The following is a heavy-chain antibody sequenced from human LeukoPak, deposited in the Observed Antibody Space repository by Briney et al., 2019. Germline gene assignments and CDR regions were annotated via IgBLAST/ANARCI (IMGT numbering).Heavy chain of an antibody. V-gene: IGHV3-23*01. CDR2: ISGSGGST. CDR1: GFTFSTYD. CDR3: ALTREYSYGYYDY. Sequence: PGGSLRLSCAASGFTFSTYDMSWVRQAPGKGLKWVSSISGSGGSTYYADSVEGRFTISRDNSKNTLYLQMNSLGAEDTAVYYCALTREYSYGYYDYWGQGTLVTVSS. D-gene: IGHD5-18*01. J-gene: IGHJ4*02.